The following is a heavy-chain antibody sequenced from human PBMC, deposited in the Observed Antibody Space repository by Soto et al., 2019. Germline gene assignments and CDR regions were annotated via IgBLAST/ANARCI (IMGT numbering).Heavy chain of an antibody. CDR2: ISGSGGST. CDR3: AKVDTAMVHYYYGMDV. Sequence: EVQLLESGGGLVQPGGSLRLSCAASGFSFSSYAMSWVRQAPGKGLEWVSAISGSGGSTYYADSVKGRFTISRDNSKNTLYLQMNSLRAEDTAVYYCAKVDTAMVHYYYGMDVWGQGTTVTVSS. V-gene: IGHV3-23*01. D-gene: IGHD5-18*01. CDR1: GFSFSSYA. J-gene: IGHJ6*02.